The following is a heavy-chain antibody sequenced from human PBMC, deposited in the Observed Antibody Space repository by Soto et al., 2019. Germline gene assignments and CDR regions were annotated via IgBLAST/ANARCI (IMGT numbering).Heavy chain of an antibody. CDR3: ARGSGLGDVDHYYALDV. V-gene: IGHV3-13*01. CDR2: IDTDGET. Sequence: EVQLVESGGGLVQPGGSLRLSCAASGFTFSDYDLHWVRQSIGKGLEWVSAIDTDGETYYADSVKGRFTVSREDAENSLSLQVNSLRAGDTAVYFCARGSGLGDVDHYYALDVWGQGTTVTVSS. CDR1: GFTFSDYD. J-gene: IGHJ6*02. D-gene: IGHD2-21*02.